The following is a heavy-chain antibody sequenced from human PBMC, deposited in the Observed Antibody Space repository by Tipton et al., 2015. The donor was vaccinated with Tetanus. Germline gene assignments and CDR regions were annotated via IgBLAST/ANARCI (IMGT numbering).Heavy chain of an antibody. D-gene: IGHD6-6*01. J-gene: IGHJ4*02. CDR3: AKGSVLEYSSPGLFHY. Sequence: SLRLSCAASGFTFDDYAMHWVRQAPGKGLEWVSGISWNSGSIGYADSVKGRFTISRDNAKNSLYLQMNSLRAEDTALYYCAKGSVLEYSSPGLFHYWGQGTLVTVSS. CDR2: ISWNSGSI. CDR1: GFTFDDYA. V-gene: IGHV3-9*01.